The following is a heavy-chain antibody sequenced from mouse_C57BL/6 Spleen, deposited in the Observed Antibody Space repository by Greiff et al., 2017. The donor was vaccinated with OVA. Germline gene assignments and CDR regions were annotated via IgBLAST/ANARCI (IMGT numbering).Heavy chain of an antibody. CDR1: GYTFTDYY. CDR2: INPYNGGT. CDR3: ARPYYYGTSYEGVDY. Sequence: VQLKQSGPVLVKPGASVKMSCKASGYTFTDYYMNWVKQSHGKSLEWIGVINPYNGGTSYNQKFKGKATLTVDKSSSTAYMELNSLTSEDSAVYYCARPYYYGTSYEGVDYWGQGTSVTVSS. D-gene: IGHD1-1*01. V-gene: IGHV1-19*01. J-gene: IGHJ4*01.